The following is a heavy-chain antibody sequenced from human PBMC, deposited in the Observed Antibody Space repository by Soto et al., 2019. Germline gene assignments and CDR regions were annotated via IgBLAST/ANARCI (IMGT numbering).Heavy chain of an antibody. Sequence: SETLSLTCTVSGGSISSYYWSWIRQPPGKGLEWIGYIYYSGSTNYNPSLQGRVTMTTDTSTSTAYMELRSLRSDDTAVYYCARDLAPWSVAGTPPYFDYWGQGTLVTVSS. CDR1: GGSISSYY. V-gene: IGHV4-59*01. CDR3: ARDLAPWSVAGTPPYFDY. J-gene: IGHJ4*02. CDR2: IYYSGST. D-gene: IGHD6-19*01.